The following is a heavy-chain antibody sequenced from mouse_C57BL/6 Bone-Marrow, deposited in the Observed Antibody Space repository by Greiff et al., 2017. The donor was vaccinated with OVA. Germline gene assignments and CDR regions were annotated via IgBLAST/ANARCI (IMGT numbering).Heavy chain of an antibody. CDR1: GFTFSSYA. CDR3: TRDGGYYVLAY. D-gene: IGHD2-3*01. Sequence: EVQVVESGEGLVKPGGSLKLSCAASGFTFSSYAMSWVRQTPEKRLEWVAYISSGGDYIYYADTVKGRFTISRDNARNTLYLQMSSLKSEDTAMYYCTRDGGYYVLAYWGQGTLVTVSA. CDR2: ISSGGDYI. V-gene: IGHV5-9-1*02. J-gene: IGHJ3*01.